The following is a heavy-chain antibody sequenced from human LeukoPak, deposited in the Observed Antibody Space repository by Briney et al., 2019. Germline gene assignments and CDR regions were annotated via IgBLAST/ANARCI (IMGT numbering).Heavy chain of an antibody. Sequence: GKSLRLSCAASGFTFFSYGMHWVRQAPGKGLEWVAVISYDGSNKYYADSVKGRFTISRDNSKNTLYLQMNSLRAEDTAVYYCAKDVDSSGYYHFDYWGQGTLVTVSS. V-gene: IGHV3-30*18. CDR2: ISYDGSNK. D-gene: IGHD3-22*01. CDR3: AKDVDSSGYYHFDY. J-gene: IGHJ4*02. CDR1: GFTFFSYG.